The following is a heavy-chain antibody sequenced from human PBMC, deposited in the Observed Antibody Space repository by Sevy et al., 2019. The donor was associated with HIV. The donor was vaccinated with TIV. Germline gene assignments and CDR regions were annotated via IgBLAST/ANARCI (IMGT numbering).Heavy chain of an antibody. Sequence: GGSLRLSCTASAATFSDFYMSWIRQAPGKGLEWLSYISTNGRTIYYADSVKGRFTVSRDKAKKSQFLQMNSLRAEDTAIYFCATSTWRSDIFDYWGQGALVTVSS. CDR3: ATSTWRSDIFDY. V-gene: IGHV3-11*01. D-gene: IGHD1-26*01. CDR1: AATFSDFY. J-gene: IGHJ4*02. CDR2: ISTNGRTI.